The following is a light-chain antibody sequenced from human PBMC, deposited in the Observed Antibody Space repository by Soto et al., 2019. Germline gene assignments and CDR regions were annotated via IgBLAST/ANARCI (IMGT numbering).Light chain of an antibody. CDR3: QQYGHSPRT. CDR2: SAS. Sequence: EIVMTQSSATLSLSPGEIATLSCRASQSVADNYLAWYQQKPGQAPRLLIYSASRRATGIPDTFTGSGSGTDFTLTITRLEPEEFALYYCQQYGHSPRTVGQGTKVVIK. J-gene: IGKJ1*01. V-gene: IGKV3-20*01. CDR1: QSVADNY.